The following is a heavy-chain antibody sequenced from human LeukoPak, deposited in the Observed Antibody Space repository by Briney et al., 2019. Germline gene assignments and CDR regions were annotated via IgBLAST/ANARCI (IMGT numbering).Heavy chain of an antibody. CDR3: ARGGSYAHWYFDL. J-gene: IGHJ2*01. CDR2: IYYSGST. Sequence: SETLSLTCTVSGGSISSSSYYWGWIRQPPGKGLEWIANIYYSGSTYYNPSLKSRVTISVDTSKNQFSLKLSSVTAADTAVYYCARGGSYAHWYFDLWGRGTLVTVS. CDR1: GGSISSSSYY. V-gene: IGHV4-39*07. D-gene: IGHD1-26*01.